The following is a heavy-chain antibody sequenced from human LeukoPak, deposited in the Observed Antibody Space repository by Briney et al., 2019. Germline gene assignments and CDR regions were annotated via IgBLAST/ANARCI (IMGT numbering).Heavy chain of an antibody. CDR3: ARGPTYYGFWSGFTGYMDV. CDR2: MNPNSGNT. CDR1: GYTFTSYD. Sequence: ASVKVSCKASGYTFTSYDINWVRQATGQGLEWMGWMNPNSGNTGYAQKFQGRVTMTRNTSISTAYMELSSLRSEDTAVYYCARGPTYYGFWSGFTGYMDVWGKGTTVTVSS. J-gene: IGHJ6*03. V-gene: IGHV1-8*01. D-gene: IGHD3-3*01.